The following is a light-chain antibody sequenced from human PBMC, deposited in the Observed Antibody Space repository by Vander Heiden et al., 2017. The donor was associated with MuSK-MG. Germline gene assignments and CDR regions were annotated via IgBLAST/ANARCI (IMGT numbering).Light chain of an antibody. J-gene: IGKJ4*01. CDR3: QQCGNWPNT. V-gene: IGKV3-11*01. Sequence: ETVLTQPPATLSLPPGARATLSCRASQSVSSYLAWYQQKPGQAPRLLIYDASSRATGIPARFSSSGSGTDFTLTISSLEPEDFAVYYCQQCGNWPNTFGRGTKVEIK. CDR1: QSVSSY. CDR2: DAS.